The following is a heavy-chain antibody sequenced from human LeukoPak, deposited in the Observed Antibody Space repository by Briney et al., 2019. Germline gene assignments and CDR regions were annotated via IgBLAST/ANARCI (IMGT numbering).Heavy chain of an antibody. D-gene: IGHD2-8*02. J-gene: IGHJ4*02. CDR2: ISYDGSNK. CDR3: ASRHCSGENCYAGPLDF. Sequence: GGSLRLSCAASGFTFSSYAMHWVRQAPGKGLEWVAVISYDGSNKYYADSVKGRFTISRDNSKNTLYLQMNNLRGEDTAVYYCASRHCSGENCYAGPLDFWGQGIQVTVSS. CDR1: GFTFSSYA. V-gene: IGHV3-30-3*01.